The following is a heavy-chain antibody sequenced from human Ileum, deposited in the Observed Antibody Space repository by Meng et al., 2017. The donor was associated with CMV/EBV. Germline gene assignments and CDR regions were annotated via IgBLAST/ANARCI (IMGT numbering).Heavy chain of an antibody. J-gene: IGHJ4*02. CDR1: GFTLSDYY. CDR2: ITTSDDT. D-gene: IGHD3-10*01. V-gene: IGHV3-11*01. CDR3: AREAKSYSGSGNSSAFDN. Sequence: GGSLKISCAGSGFTLSDYYMSWIRQAPGKGMEWVSYITTSDDTFYADSAKGRFTISRDNVKNSLYLQMNTLRAEDTAVYYCAREAKSYSGSGNSSAFDNWGQGTLVTVSS.